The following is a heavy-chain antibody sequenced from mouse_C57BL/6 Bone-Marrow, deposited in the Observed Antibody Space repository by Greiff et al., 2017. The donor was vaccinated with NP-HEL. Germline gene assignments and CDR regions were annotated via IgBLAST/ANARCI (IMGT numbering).Heavy chain of an antibody. Sequence: QVQLQQPGAELVMPGASVKLSCKASGYTFTSYWMHWVKQRPGQGLEWIGEIDPSDSYTNYNQKFKGKSTLTVDKSSSTAYMQLSSLTSDDSAVYYCARLDYYGSSYWYFDVWGTGTTVTVSS. CDR2: IDPSDSYT. J-gene: IGHJ1*03. CDR3: ARLDYYGSSYWYFDV. CDR1: GYTFTSYW. V-gene: IGHV1-69*01. D-gene: IGHD1-1*01.